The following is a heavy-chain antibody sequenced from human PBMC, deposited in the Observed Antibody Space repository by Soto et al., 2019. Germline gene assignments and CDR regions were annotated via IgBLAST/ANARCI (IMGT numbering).Heavy chain of an antibody. CDR1: GGSISSGGYY. Sequence: SETLSLTCTVSGGSISSGGYYWSWIRQHPGKGLEWIGYIYHSGSTYYNPSLKSRVTISVDRSKNQFSLKLSSVTAADTAVYYCAREVASWFDPWGQGTLVTVSS. CDR2: IYHSGST. D-gene: IGHD5-12*01. J-gene: IGHJ5*02. CDR3: AREVASWFDP. V-gene: IGHV4-30-2*01.